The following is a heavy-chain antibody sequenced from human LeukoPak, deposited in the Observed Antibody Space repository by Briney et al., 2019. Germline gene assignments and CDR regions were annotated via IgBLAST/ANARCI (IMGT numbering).Heavy chain of an antibody. CDR3: VKGRISEDGLDF. J-gene: IGHJ4*02. CDR1: GFTFSRSA. V-gene: IGHV3-23*01. CDR2: VSSSGNT. Sequence: GGSLRLSCAASGFTFSRSAMTWVRQTPGKGLDWVSSVSSSGNTYYADSVKGRFTISRDNSKNMLYLQMNSLRAEDTAVYYCVKGRISEDGLDFWGQGTLVTVSS. D-gene: IGHD6-13*01.